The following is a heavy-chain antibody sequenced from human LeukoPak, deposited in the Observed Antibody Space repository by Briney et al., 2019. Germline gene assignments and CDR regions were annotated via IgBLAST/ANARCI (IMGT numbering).Heavy chain of an antibody. J-gene: IGHJ4*02. V-gene: IGHV4-59*08. CDR1: GGSISSYY. D-gene: IGHD3-22*01. CDR2: IYYRGNT. Sequence: SETLSLTCTVSGGSISSYYWTWLRQPPGKGLEWIGYIYYRGNTKYNPSLKSRVTLSVDTSKNQFSLKLNSVTAADTAVYYCARHAYNYDSSFDYWGQGTLVTVSS. CDR3: ARHAYNYDSSFDY.